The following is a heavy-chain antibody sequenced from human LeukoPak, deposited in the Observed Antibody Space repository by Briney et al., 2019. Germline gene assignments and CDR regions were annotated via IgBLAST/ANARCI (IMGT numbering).Heavy chain of an antibody. CDR3: ARGGGFDYDILTGYYQFDY. D-gene: IGHD3-9*01. Sequence: SVKVSCKASGGTFSSYVISWVRQAPGQGLEWMGGIIPIFGTANYAQKFQGRVTITADKSTSTAYMELSSLRSEGTAVYYCARGGGFDYDILTGYYQFDYWGQGTLVTVSS. CDR1: GGTFSSYV. V-gene: IGHV1-69*06. J-gene: IGHJ4*02. CDR2: IIPIFGTA.